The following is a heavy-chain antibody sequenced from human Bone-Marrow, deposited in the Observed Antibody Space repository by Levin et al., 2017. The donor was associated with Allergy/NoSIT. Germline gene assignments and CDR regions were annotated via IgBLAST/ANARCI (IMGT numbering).Heavy chain of an antibody. V-gene: IGHV3-9*01. J-gene: IGHJ6*02. CDR1: GFSLDDFA. CDR2: ISWNGGTV. Sequence: AGGSLRLSCVVSGFSLDDFAMHWVRQSPGKGLECVSSISWNGGTVEYADSVKGRFSIFRDKAKKSLYVEMNNLKFEDTALYYCVRDGSVSGRSSNGMDVWGQGTTVTVSS. CDR3: VRDGSVSGRSSNGMDV. D-gene: IGHD1-20*01.